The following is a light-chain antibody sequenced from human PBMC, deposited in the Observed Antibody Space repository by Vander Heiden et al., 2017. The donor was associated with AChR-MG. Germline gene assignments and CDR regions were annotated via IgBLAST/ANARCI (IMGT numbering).Light chain of an antibody. J-gene: IGLJ2*01. CDR2: SNN. Sequence: QSVLPPPPSASGTPGQRVTISFSGSSSPIGDNTVPWYQKLPGAAPKLLIFSNNERPSGVPDRFSGSKSGTSASLAIRGLQSEDEADYYCAAWDDGLKGPVFGGGTKLTVL. CDR1: SSPIGDNT. CDR3: AAWDDGLKGPV. V-gene: IGLV1-44*01.